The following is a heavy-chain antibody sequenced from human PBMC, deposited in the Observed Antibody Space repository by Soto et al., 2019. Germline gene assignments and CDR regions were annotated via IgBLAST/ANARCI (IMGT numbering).Heavy chain of an antibody. CDR3: ARGGWLPTHDAFDI. CDR1: GGSFSSYT. J-gene: IGHJ3*02. V-gene: IGHV1-69*02. D-gene: IGHD3-22*01. CDR2: IIPILGIT. Sequence: SVKASCKASGGSFSSYTINWVRQAPGQGLEWMGKIIPILGITNYAQKFQGRLTMTRDKSISTAYMELSRLRSEDTAVYFCARGGWLPTHDAFDIWGQGTMVTVSS.